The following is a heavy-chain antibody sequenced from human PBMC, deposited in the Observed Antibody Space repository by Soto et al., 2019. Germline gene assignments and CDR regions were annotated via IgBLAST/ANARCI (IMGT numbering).Heavy chain of an antibody. V-gene: IGHV3-30*18. CDR3: AKERTYSVASGFDY. Sequence: QVQLVDSGGGMVQPGRSLRLSCAASGFTFTTYGMHWVRRAPGKGLGWVAVISYDGSHAYYADSVKGRFTISRDNSKNTLYLQINSLRAEDTAVYYCAKERTYSVASGFDYWGRGTLVTVSS. D-gene: IGHD1-26*01. CDR2: ISYDGSHA. CDR1: GFTFTTYG. J-gene: IGHJ4*02.